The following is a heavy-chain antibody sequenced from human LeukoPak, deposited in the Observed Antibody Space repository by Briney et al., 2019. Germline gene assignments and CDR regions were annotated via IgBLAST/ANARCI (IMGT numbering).Heavy chain of an antibody. CDR2: IYYSGST. J-gene: IGHJ3*02. CDR1: GGSISSYY. Sequence: KPSETLSPTCTVSGGSISSYYWSWIRQPPGKGLEWIGYIYYSGSTNYNPSLKSRVTISVDTSKNQFSLKLSSVTAADTAVYYCARVGGEDDAFDIWGQGTMVTVSS. CDR3: ARVGGEDDAFDI. D-gene: IGHD2-15*01. V-gene: IGHV4-59*08.